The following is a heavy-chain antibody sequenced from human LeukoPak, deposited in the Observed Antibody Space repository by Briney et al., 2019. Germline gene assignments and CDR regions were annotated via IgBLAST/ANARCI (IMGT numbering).Heavy chain of an antibody. J-gene: IGHJ4*02. CDR3: ARVFYDSSGYYLTTYFDY. D-gene: IGHD3-22*01. CDR1: GFTVSSNY. Sequence: PGGSLRLSCAASGFTVSSNYMSWVRQAPGKGLEWVSLIYSGGSTHYADSVKGRFTISRDNSKNTLYLQMNNLRAEDTAVYYCARVFYDSSGYYLTTYFDYWGQGTLVTVSS. CDR2: IYSGGST. V-gene: IGHV3-53*01.